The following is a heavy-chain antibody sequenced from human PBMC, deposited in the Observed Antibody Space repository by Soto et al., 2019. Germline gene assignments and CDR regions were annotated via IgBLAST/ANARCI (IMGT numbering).Heavy chain of an antibody. J-gene: IGHJ6*02. CDR2: ISYDGSNK. V-gene: IGHV3-30-3*01. CDR1: GFTFSSYS. CDR3: ARDGAYYYGSGRNEVGYYYYYGMDV. D-gene: IGHD3-10*01. Sequence: GGSLRLSCAASGFTFSSYSMQWVRQAPGKGLEWVAVISYDGSNKYYADSVKGRFTISRDNSKNTLYLQMNSLRAEDTAVYYCARDGAYYYGSGRNEVGYYYYYGMDVWGQGTTVTVSS.